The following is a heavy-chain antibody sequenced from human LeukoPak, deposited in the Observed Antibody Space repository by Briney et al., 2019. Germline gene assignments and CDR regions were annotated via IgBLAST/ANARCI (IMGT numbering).Heavy chain of an antibody. CDR3: ASTAVAGLGRYFDY. CDR1: GGSISSYY. CDR2: IYYSGST. V-gene: IGHV4-59*08. Sequence: SETLSLTCTVSGGSISSYYWSWIRQPPGKGLEWIGYIYYSGSTNYNPSLKSRVTISVDTSKNQFSLKLSSVTAADTAVYYCASTAVAGLGRYFDYWGQGTLVTVSS. J-gene: IGHJ4*02. D-gene: IGHD6-19*01.